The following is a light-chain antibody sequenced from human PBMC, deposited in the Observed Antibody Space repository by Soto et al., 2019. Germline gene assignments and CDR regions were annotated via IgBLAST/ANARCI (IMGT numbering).Light chain of an antibody. Sequence: EIVLTQSPGTLSLSPGERATLSCRASQSVSNNYLAWYQQKPGQAPRLVIYGASNRATGIPDRFSGSGSATDFTLTISRLEPEDFALYYCQHYGRSPITFGQGTRLEIK. CDR2: GAS. J-gene: IGKJ5*01. CDR1: QSVSNNY. CDR3: QHYGRSPIT. V-gene: IGKV3-20*01.